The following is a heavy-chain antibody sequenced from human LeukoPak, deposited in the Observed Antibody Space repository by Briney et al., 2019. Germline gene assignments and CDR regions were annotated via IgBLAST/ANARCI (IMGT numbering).Heavy chain of an antibody. J-gene: IGHJ5*02. CDR3: AKVRDSATVTGRFDN. Sequence: GGSLRLSCAASGFTFSSYGMHWVRQAPGKGLEWVAFIRYDGSNKYYADPVKGRFTISRDNSKNTLYLQMDSLRAEDTAVYYCAKVRDSATVTGRFDNWGQGTMVTVSS. V-gene: IGHV3-30*02. CDR2: IRYDGSNK. D-gene: IGHD4-17*01. CDR1: GFTFSSYG.